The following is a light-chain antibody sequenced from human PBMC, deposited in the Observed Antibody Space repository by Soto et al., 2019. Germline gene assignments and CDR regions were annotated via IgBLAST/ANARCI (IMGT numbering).Light chain of an antibody. CDR1: QDISNY. CDR3: QHYESFPWT. Sequence: ALRMTQSPSSFSASTGDRVTITCRASQDISNYLAWYQQRPGEPPKLLIYGASTLQSGVPSRFSGTRSGTDFTLTISCLQSEDFATYYCQHYESFPWTFGQGTKVEI. CDR2: GAS. V-gene: IGKV1-8*01. J-gene: IGKJ1*01.